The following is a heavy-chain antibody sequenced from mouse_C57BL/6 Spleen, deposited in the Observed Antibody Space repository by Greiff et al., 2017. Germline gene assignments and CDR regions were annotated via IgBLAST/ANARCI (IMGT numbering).Heavy chain of an antibody. Sequence: QVQLQQPGAELVKPGASVKLSCKASGYTFTSYWMHWVKQRPGQGLEWIGMIYPNNGSTNYNEKFKSKATLTVDKSSSTAYMQLSSLASEDSAVYYCARSYSNRYAMDYWGQGTSVTVSS. CDR2: IYPNNGST. CDR3: ARSYSNRYAMDY. D-gene: IGHD2-5*01. V-gene: IGHV1-64*01. J-gene: IGHJ4*01. CDR1: GYTFTSYW.